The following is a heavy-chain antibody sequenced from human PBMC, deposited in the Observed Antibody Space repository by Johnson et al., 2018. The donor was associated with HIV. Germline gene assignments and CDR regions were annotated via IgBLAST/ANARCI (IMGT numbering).Heavy chain of an antibody. V-gene: IGHV3-30*18. Sequence: QVQLVESGGGVVQPGRSLRLSCAASGFTFSTYGMHWVRQAPGKGLQWVALISYDGSNKYYADSVKGRFTISRDNSKNTLYLQMNSLRAEDTAVYYCAKGHYYDSSDYYNQRYAFYIWGQGTMVTVSS. CDR2: ISYDGSNK. CDR1: GFTFSTYG. J-gene: IGHJ3*02. D-gene: IGHD3-22*01. CDR3: AKGHYYDSSDYYNQRYAFYI.